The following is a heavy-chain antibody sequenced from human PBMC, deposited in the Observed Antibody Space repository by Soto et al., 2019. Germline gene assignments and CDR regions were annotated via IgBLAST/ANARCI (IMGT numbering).Heavy chain of an antibody. CDR1: VITISNYP. D-gene: IGHD3-22*01. V-gene: IGHV3-23*01. J-gene: IGHJ4*02. CDR3: VKDDGGYPSTAPH. CDR2: ISGSGDRT. Sequence: EVQLLESGGGLVQPGWSLRLSCAASVITISNYPMSWVRQAPGKGLDWVSGISGSGDRTYNADSAKGRFTISKDISSNSLSLQLDSLGVEDTAVYFCVKDDGGYPSTAPHWGQGTLVTVSS.